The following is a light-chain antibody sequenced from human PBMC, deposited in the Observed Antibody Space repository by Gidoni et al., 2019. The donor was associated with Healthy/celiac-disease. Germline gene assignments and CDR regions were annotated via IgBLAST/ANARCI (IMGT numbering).Light chain of an antibody. CDR2: AAS. J-gene: IGKJ3*01. CDR1: QSISSY. CDR3: QQSYSTPRT. V-gene: IGKV1-39*01. Sequence: DIKMTQSRSSLSASVGDRDTPTCRASQSISSYLNWYQQKPGKAPRLLIYAASSLPSGVPSRFSGSGSGTDFTLTISSLQPEDFATYYCQQSYSTPRTFGPGTKVDIK.